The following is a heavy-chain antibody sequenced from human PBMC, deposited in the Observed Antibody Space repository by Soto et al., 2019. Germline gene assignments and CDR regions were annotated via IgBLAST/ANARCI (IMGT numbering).Heavy chain of an antibody. V-gene: IGHV1-18*01. D-gene: IGHD2-15*01. J-gene: IGHJ4*02. CDR2: ISGFNGKT. CDR3: ARVDPRGVAVVGDY. Sequence: QVQLVQSGPEVKKPGASVKVSCKASGNTFASHGFSWVRQAPGQGLEWMGWISGFNGKTNYALKFQGRVTLTTDTSTSTAYMELRSLRSDDTAAYFCARVDPRGVAVVGDYWRQGSRVTVSS. CDR1: GNTFASHG.